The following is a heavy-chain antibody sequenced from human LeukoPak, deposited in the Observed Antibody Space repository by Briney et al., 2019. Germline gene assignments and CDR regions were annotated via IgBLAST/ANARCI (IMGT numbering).Heavy chain of an antibody. CDR1: GYTFTSYG. Sequence: EASVTVSCKASGYTFTSYGISWVRQAPGQGLEWMGWISAYNGNTNYAQKLQGRVTMTTDTSTSTAYMELRSLRSDDTAVYYCARDPGGSASYPPNWFDPWGQGTLVTVSS. CDR2: ISAYNGNT. CDR3: ARDPGGSASYPPNWFDP. V-gene: IGHV1-18*01. D-gene: IGHD6-19*01. J-gene: IGHJ5*02.